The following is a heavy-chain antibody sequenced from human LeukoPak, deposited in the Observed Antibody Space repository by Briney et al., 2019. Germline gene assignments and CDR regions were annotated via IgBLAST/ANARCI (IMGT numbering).Heavy chain of an antibody. J-gene: IGHJ4*02. CDR2: IYYSGST. V-gene: IGHV4-39*01. Sequence: SETLSLTCTVSGGSISSSSYYWGWIRQPPGKGLEWIGSIYYSGSTWYNPSLKSRVSISVDTSKNQFSLELPSVTAADTAVYYCARVMKGSGDYHVFDYWGQGTLVTVSS. D-gene: IGHD6-19*01. CDR3: ARVMKGSGDYHVFDY. CDR1: GGSISSSSYY.